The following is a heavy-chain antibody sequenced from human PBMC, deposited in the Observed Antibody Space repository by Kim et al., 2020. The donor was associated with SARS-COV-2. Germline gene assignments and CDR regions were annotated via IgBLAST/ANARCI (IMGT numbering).Heavy chain of an antibody. CDR3: AKTIAAAGGVFDY. CDR2: ISWNSGSI. Sequence: GGSLRLSCAASGFTFDDYAMHWVRQAPGKGLEWVSGISWNSGSIGYADSVKGRFTISRDNAKNSLYLQMNSLRAEDTALYYCAKTIAAAGGVFDYGGQGT. J-gene: IGHJ4*02. D-gene: IGHD6-13*01. CDR1: GFTFDDYA. V-gene: IGHV3-9*01.